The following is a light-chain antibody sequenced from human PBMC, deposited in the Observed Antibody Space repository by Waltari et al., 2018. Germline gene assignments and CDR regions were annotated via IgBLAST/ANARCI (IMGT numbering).Light chain of an antibody. CDR1: KSVGSSS. Sequence: EIVLTQSPGTASLSPGERVTLSCRASKSVGSSSLAWYQQKPGQSPRRVIYRGSSRATGIPDRFSSSGSGTDFSLTISRLEPEDFAVYYCQQHGTLPATFGQGTKVEIK. CDR2: RGS. V-gene: IGKV3-20*01. CDR3: QQHGTLPAT. J-gene: IGKJ1*01.